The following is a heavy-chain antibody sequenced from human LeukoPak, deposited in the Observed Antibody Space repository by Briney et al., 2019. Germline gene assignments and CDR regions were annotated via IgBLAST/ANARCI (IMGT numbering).Heavy chain of an antibody. CDR1: GYTFRSHG. CDR2: INGDSGNT. D-gene: IGHD4/OR15-4a*01. J-gene: IGHJ4*02. CDR3: ARGSYGEVTFDY. V-gene: IGHV1-18*04. Sequence: GASVTVSCKASGYTFRSHGITWVRQAPGQGLERVAWINGDSGNTNHAQKLQGRVTVTTDTSTSPDYMELTSLTSDDTAVYYCARGSYGEVTFDYWGQGTLVTVSS.